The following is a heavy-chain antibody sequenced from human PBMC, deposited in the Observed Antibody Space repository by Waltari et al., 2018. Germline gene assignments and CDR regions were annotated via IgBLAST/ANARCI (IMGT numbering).Heavy chain of an antibody. D-gene: IGHD6-13*01. CDR1: GGSISSYY. J-gene: IGHJ4*02. Sequence: QVQLQESGPGLVKPSETLSLTCTVSGGSISSYYWSWVRQPPGKGLEWIGYIYYSGSTNHNPSLKSRVTISVDTSKNQFSLKLSSVTAADTAVYYCARGKAAAALFDYWGQGTLVTVSS. V-gene: IGHV4-59*01. CDR2: IYYSGST. CDR3: ARGKAAAALFDY.